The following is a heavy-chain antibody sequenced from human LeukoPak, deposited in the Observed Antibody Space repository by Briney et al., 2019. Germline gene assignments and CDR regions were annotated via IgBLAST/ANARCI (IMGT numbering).Heavy chain of an antibody. CDR1: GGTFTSYY. D-gene: IGHD5-18*01. CDR3: ARGCRYSYGLPPYYYYYYMDV. Sequence: ASVKVSCKASGGTFTSYYMHWVRQAPGQGLEWMGIINPSGGSTSYAQKFQGRVTMTRDTSTSTVYMELSSLRSEDTAVYYCARGCRYSYGLPPYYYYYYMDVWGKGTTVTVSS. CDR2: INPSGGST. J-gene: IGHJ6*03. V-gene: IGHV1-46*01.